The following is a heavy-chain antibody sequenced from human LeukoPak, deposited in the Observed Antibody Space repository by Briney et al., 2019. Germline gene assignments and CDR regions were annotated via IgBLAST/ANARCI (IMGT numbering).Heavy chain of an antibody. CDR1: GYTFTSYV. V-gene: IGHV1-8*01. CDR3: TRYSSSSTPDFDP. CDR2: MNPNSGNT. J-gene: IGHJ5*02. Sequence: AASVKVSCKASGYTFTSYVINWVRQATGQGLEWMGWMNPNSGNTGYAQKFQGRVTMTRNTSISTAYMELSSLRSEDTAVYYCTRYSSSSTPDFDPWGQGTLVTVSS. D-gene: IGHD6-6*01.